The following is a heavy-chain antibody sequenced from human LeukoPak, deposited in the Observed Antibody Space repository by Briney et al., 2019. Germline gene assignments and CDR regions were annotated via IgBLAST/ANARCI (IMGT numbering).Heavy chain of an antibody. V-gene: IGHV1-2*02. CDR1: GYIFTGYY. D-gene: IGHD3-16*01. CDR3: ARVRYRLAETYIDY. CDR2: INPNSGDT. J-gene: IGHJ4*02. Sequence: ASVKVSCTASGYIFTGYYMHWVRQAPGQGLEWMGWINPNSGDTNYAQKFQGRVTMTRDTSISTAYMELSRLGSDDTAVYYCARVRYRLAETYIDYWGQGTLVTVSS.